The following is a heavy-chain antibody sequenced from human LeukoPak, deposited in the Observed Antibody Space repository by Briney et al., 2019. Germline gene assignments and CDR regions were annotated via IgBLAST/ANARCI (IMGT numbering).Heavy chain of an antibody. V-gene: IGHV3-23*01. CDR1: GFTFSSYA. CDR3: AKEGYRSSSSGAYFDY. J-gene: IGHJ4*02. Sequence: PGGSLRLSCAASGFTFSSYAMSWVRQAPGKGLEWVSAITDSGGSTYYADSVKGRFTISRDNYKNTLYLQMNSLRAEDTAVYYCAKEGYRSSSSGAYFDYWGQGTLVTVSS. CDR2: ITDSGGST. D-gene: IGHD6-13*01.